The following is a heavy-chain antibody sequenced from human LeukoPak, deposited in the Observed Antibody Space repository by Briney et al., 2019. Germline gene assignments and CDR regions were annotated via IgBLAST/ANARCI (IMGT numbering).Heavy chain of an antibody. Sequence: ASVTVSCKASGYAFTGYYMHWVRQAPGQGLEWMGWMNPNSGDTKYAQKFQGRVTMTRDTSISTAYMELSRLRSDDTAVYYCARVADYSPGLTNVPYWGQGTLVTVSS. CDR1: GYAFTGYY. V-gene: IGHV1-2*02. J-gene: IGHJ4*02. D-gene: IGHD1-26*01. CDR2: MNPNSGDT. CDR3: ARVADYSPGLTNVPY.